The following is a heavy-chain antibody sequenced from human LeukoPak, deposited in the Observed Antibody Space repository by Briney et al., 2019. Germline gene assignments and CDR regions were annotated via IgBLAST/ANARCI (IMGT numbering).Heavy chain of an antibody. D-gene: IGHD3-22*01. CDR2: ISWNSGSI. CDR3: AKDPKYGGSGYPSAFDI. Sequence: GGSLRLSCAASGFTFDDYAMHWVRQAPGKGLEWVSGISWNSGSIGYADSVKGRFPLSRENAKNSLYLQMNSLRAEDTALYYCAKDPKYGGSGYPSAFDIWGQGTLVTVSS. V-gene: IGHV3-9*01. CDR1: GFTFDDYA. J-gene: IGHJ3*02.